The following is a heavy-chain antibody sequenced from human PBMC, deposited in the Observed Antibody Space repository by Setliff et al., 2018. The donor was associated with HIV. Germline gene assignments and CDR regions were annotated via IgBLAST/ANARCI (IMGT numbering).Heavy chain of an antibody. D-gene: IGHD3-22*01. Sequence: LSLTCAVSGGSISSGNWWSWVRQPPGERLEWIGEIYHSGITNYNPSLKSRVTISVDKSKNQFSLKLSSVTAADTAVYYCASTTYYYDSSGYNSWPLFDYWGQGTLVTVSS. CDR3: ASTTYYYDSSGYNSWPLFDY. CDR1: GGSISSGNW. CDR2: IYHSGIT. J-gene: IGHJ4*02. V-gene: IGHV4-4*02.